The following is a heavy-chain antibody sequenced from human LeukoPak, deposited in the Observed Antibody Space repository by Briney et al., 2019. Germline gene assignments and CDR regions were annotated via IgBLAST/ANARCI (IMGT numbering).Heavy chain of an antibody. CDR1: GFTCSSYA. D-gene: IGHD4/OR15-4a*01. Sequence: GGSLRLSCAASGFTCSSYAMNWVRQAPGKGLEWVSSISGSGGSTHYADSVKGRFTISRDNSKNTLYLHMNSLRAEDTAVYYCAKPAKTDAFDIWGQGTMVTVSS. V-gene: IGHV3-23*01. J-gene: IGHJ3*02. CDR2: ISGSGGST. CDR3: AKPAKTDAFDI.